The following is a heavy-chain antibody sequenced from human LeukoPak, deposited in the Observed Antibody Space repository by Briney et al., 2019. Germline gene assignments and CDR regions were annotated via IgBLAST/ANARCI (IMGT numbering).Heavy chain of an antibody. D-gene: IGHD2-8*01. V-gene: IGHV1-46*01. J-gene: IGHJ3*02. Sequence: GASVKVSCKASGYTFTNYYIHWMRQAPGQGLEWMGIINPSGSSTSYAQKFQGRVTMTRDTSTSTVYMELSSLRSEDTAVYYCAGGTTNTKGAFDMWGQGTMVTVSS. CDR2: INPSGSST. CDR1: GYTFTNYY. CDR3: AGGTTNTKGAFDM.